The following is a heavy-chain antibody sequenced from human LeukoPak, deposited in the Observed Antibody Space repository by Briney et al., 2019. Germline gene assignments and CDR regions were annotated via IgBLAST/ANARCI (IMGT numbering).Heavy chain of an antibody. V-gene: IGHV3-21*01. J-gene: IGHJ4*02. D-gene: IGHD3-10*01. CDR3: VRDHQGFGESIDY. CDR2: ISSSSSYR. Sequence: GGSLRLSCAASGFTFSSYSMNWVRQAPGKGLEWVSSISSSSSYRYYADSVKGRFTISRDNAKNSLYLQMNSLRAEDTAVYYCVRDHQGFGESIDYWGQGTLVTVSS. CDR1: GFTFSSYS.